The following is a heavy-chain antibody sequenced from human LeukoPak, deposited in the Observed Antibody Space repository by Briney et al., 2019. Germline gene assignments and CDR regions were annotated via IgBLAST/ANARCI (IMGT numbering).Heavy chain of an antibody. CDR2: IYHSGST. Sequence: SETLSLTCAVSGDSISSGGYSWSWIRQPPGKGLEWIGYIYHSGSTYYNPSLKSRVTISVDRSKNQFSLKLSSVTAADTAVYYCARASGYSSSPFDYWGQGTLVTVSS. CDR3: ARASGYSSSPFDY. CDR1: GDSISSGGYS. V-gene: IGHV4-30-2*01. J-gene: IGHJ4*02. D-gene: IGHD3-3*01.